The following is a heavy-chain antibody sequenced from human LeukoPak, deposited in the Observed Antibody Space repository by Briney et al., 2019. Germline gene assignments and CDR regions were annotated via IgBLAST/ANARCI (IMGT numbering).Heavy chain of an antibody. CDR2: IVVGSGNT. CDR3: AADRVLLWFGEVNYYYYGMDV. CDR1: GFTFTSSA. Sequence: SVKVSCKASGFTFTSSAVQWVRQARGQRLEWIGWIVVGSGNTNYAQKFQERVTITRDMSTSTAYMELSSLRSEDTAVYYCAADRVLLWFGEVNYYYYGMDVWGQGTTATVSS. V-gene: IGHV1-58*01. J-gene: IGHJ6*02. D-gene: IGHD3-10*01.